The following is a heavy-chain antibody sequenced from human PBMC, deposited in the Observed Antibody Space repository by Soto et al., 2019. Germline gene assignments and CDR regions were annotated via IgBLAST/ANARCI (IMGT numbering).Heavy chain of an antibody. Sequence: SVKVSCKTSGCTFTSYGISWVRQAPGQGLEWMGWIIPIFGTANYAQKFQGRVTITADESTSTAYMELSSLRSEDTAVYYCARAMITFGGLDCWGQGTLVTVSS. D-gene: IGHD3-16*01. CDR1: GCTFTSYG. CDR3: ARAMITFGGLDC. V-gene: IGHV1-69*13. J-gene: IGHJ4*02. CDR2: IIPIFGTA.